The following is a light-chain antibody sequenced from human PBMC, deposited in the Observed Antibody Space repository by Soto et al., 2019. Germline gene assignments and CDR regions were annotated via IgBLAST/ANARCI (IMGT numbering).Light chain of an antibody. V-gene: IGKV3-15*01. J-gene: IGKJ1*01. CDR2: GAS. Sequence: TLSPATLSVSTGETATLSCTTSQGLNRNLAWYQQKLGQAPRVLIYGASTRAAGIPARFSGSGSGTEFILTISSLQSEDFAVYYCHEYNTWPWTFGQGTKVDIK. CDR3: HEYNTWPWT. CDR1: QGLNRN.